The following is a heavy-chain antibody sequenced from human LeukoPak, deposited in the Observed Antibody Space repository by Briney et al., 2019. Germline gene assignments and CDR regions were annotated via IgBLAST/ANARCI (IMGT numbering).Heavy chain of an antibody. V-gene: IGHV3-21*04. CDR2: ISSSSSYI. J-gene: IGHJ4*02. D-gene: IGHD3-10*01. CDR3: ARGQRDYYGSGSYYNRALDY. Sequence: GGPLRLSCAASGFTFSSYSMNWVRHAPGKGLEWVSSISSSSSYIYYADSVKGRFTISRDNAKNSLYLQMNSLRAEDTAVYYCARGQRDYYGSGSYYNRALDYWGQGTLVTVSS. CDR1: GFTFSSYS.